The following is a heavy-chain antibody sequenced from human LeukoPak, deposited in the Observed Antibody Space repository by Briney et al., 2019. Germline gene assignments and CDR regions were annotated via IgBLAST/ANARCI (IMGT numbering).Heavy chain of an antibody. Sequence: GGSLRLSCAASGFTFDDYGMSWVRQAPGKGLEWVSGINWNGGSTGYADSVKGRFTISRDNAKNSLYLQMNSLRAEDTALHYCARVGYYDFWSGYFAGPYYYYMDVWGKGTTVTVSS. CDR3: ARVGYYDFWSGYFAGPYYYYMDV. V-gene: IGHV3-20*04. D-gene: IGHD3-3*01. J-gene: IGHJ6*03. CDR1: GFTFDDYG. CDR2: INWNGGST.